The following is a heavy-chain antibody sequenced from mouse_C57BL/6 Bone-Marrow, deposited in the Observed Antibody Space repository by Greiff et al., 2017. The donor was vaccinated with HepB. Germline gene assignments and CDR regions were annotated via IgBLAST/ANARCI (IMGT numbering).Heavy chain of an antibody. V-gene: IGHV2-5*01. CDR3: AKNALFITTGPYVDV. D-gene: IGHD1-1*01. J-gene: IGHJ1*03. CDR1: GFSLTSYG. CDR2: IWRGGST. Sequence: VMLVESGPGLVQPSQSLSITCTVSGFSLTSYGVHWVRQSPGKGLEWLGVIWRGGSTDYNAAFMSRLSITKDNSKSQVFFKMNSLQADDTAIYYCAKNALFITTGPYVDVWGTGTTVTVSS.